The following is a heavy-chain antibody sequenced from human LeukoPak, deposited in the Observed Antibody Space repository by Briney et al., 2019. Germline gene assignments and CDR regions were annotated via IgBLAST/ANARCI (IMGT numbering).Heavy chain of an antibody. Sequence: PSETLSLTCTVPGGSVSSGSYFWSWIRQSPGKGLEWIGYISYSGSTNYNPSLKSRVTISVDTSKNQFSLKLSSVTAADTAVYYCARSSQRSATLNYWGQGTLVTVSS. CDR1: GGSVSSGSYF. V-gene: IGHV4-61*01. CDR2: ISYSGST. J-gene: IGHJ4*02. CDR3: ARSSQRSATLNY. D-gene: IGHD6-25*01.